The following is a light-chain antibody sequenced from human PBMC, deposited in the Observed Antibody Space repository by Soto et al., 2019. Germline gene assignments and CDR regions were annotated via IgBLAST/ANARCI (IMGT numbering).Light chain of an antibody. Sequence: QSVLTQPASVSGSPGKSITISCTGTSSDVGGYNYVSWYQQHPAKAPKLMIYDVINRPSGVSNRCSGSKCGNPDSLIISGLQADDEADYYCSSYTSSSTLVFGGGTKGTVL. CDR1: SSDVGGYNY. CDR2: DVI. J-gene: IGLJ2*01. V-gene: IGLV2-14*01. CDR3: SSYTSSSTLV.